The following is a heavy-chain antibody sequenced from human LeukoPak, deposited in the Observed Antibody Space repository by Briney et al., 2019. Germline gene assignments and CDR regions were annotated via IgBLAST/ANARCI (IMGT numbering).Heavy chain of an antibody. Sequence: GGSLRLSCAASGFTFSGYSMHWVRQAPGKGLEWVSSISSSSSCIYYADSVKGRFTITRDNAKNSLYLQMNSLRAEDTAVYYCARDPSPGVTTPDWFDPWGQGTLVTVSS. CDR3: ARDPSPGVTTPDWFDP. J-gene: IGHJ5*02. CDR1: GFTFSGYS. D-gene: IGHD1-14*01. CDR2: ISSSSSCI. V-gene: IGHV3-21*01.